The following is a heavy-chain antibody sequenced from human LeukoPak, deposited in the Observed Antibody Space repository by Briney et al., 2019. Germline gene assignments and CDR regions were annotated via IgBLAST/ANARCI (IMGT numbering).Heavy chain of an antibody. CDR1: GFTFRSYS. D-gene: IGHD3-10*01. CDR3: ASSYGSGSYDY. Sequence: GGSLRLSCAASGFTFRSYSMNGVRHAPGKGLEGISYISSGSSSIYYADSVKGRFTISRDNAKNSLYLQMNSLRAEDTAVYYSASSYGSGSYDYWGQGTLVTVSS. J-gene: IGHJ4*02. V-gene: IGHV3-48*01. CDR2: ISSGSSSI.